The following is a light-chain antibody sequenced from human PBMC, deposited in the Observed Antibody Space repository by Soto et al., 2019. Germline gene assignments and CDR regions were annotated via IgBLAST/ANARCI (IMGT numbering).Light chain of an antibody. CDR2: RNS. V-gene: IGLV1-47*01. CDR1: SSNIGGNF. J-gene: IGLJ2*01. Sequence: QSVMTQPPSVSAAPGQKVTISCSGSSSNIGGNFVFWYQQFPGRAPKLLIYRNSQRPSGVPDRFFGSKSGTSASLAITGLRSEDEADYYCAGWDDSLRAGVFGGGTQLTVL. CDR3: AGWDDSLRAGV.